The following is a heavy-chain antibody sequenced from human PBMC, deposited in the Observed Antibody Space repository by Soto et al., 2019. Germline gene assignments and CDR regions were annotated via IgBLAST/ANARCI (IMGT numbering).Heavy chain of an antibody. D-gene: IGHD1-26*01. Sequence: QTLTLTCTFSGFSLSTRAVGVGWIRQPPGKALEWLALIYWNDDKRYSPSLKNRLTITKDTSKNHVVLTMTNMDPVDTATYYCAHRHELGSFDIWGQGTKVTVSS. CDR2: IYWNDDK. V-gene: IGHV2-5*01. J-gene: IGHJ3*02. CDR3: AHRHELGSFDI. CDR1: GFSLSTRAVG.